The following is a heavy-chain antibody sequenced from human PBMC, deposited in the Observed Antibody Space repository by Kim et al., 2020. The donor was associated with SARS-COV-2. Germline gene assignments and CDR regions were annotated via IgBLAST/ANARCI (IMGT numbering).Heavy chain of an antibody. D-gene: IGHD3-22*01. CDR3: ARDSSIILVVIAYVFD. CDR1: GGSIISGTHH. J-gene: IGHJ4*01. Sequence: SETLSLTCTVSGGSIISGTHHWGWIRQAPGKGLEWIGSMTYSGHTHYNPSLQSRVSMSVDTSKNQVSLKLSSVTAADTAVYYCARDSSIILVVIAYVFD. CDR2: MTYSGHT. V-gene: IGHV4-39*07.